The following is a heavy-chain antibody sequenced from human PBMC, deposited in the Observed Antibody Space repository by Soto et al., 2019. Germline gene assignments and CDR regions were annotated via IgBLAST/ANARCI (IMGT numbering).Heavy chain of an antibody. CDR1: GGTFSSYT. D-gene: IGHD5-18*01. J-gene: IGHJ3*02. Sequence: QVQLVQSGAEVKKPGSSVKVSCKASGGTFSSYTISWVRQAPGQGLEWMGRLIPILGIANYAQKFQGRVTITADKSPRTAYMQLSRLRSDDTAVYYCARLGADGYNLNDAFAIWGQGTMVTVSS. CDR2: LIPILGIA. CDR3: ARLGADGYNLNDAFAI. V-gene: IGHV1-69*02.